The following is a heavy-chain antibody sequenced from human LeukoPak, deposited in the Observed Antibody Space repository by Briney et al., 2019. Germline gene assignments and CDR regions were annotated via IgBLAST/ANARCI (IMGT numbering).Heavy chain of an antibody. CDR1: GGSISSYY. Sequence: SETLSLTCTVSGGSISSYYWSWIRQPPGKGLEWIGYIYYSGSTNYNPSLKSRFTISVDTSKNQFSLKLSSVTAADTAVYYCARGAPVVGGTLGGVIVPIDWFDPWGQGTLVTVSS. V-gene: IGHV4-59*08. CDR2: IYYSGST. CDR3: ARGAPVVGGTLGGVIVPIDWFDP. J-gene: IGHJ5*02. D-gene: IGHD3-16*02.